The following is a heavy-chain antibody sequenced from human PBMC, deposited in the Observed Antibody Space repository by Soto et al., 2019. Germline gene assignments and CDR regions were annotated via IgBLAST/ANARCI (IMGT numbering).Heavy chain of an antibody. CDR2: IYPGDCDT. CDR1: GYSFTSYW. V-gene: IGHV5-51*01. Sequence: GESLKIACTGSGYSFTSYWIGWVRQMPGKGLEGMGFIYPGDCDTKYSPSFQGQVSISADKSISTAYLQWSSLQASDIAIYYCARRGDFWSGSLYYYGMDVWGQGTTVTVSS. J-gene: IGHJ6*02. CDR3: ARRGDFWSGSLYYYGMDV. D-gene: IGHD3-3*01.